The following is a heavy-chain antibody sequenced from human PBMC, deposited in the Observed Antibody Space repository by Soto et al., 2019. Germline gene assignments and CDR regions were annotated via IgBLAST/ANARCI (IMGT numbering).Heavy chain of an antibody. CDR1: GGTFSSYA. CDR2: IIPIFGTA. J-gene: IGHJ4*02. Sequence: QVQLVQSGAEVKKPGSSVKVSCKASGGTFSSYAISWVRQAPGQGLEWMGGIIPIFGTANYAQKFQGRVTITADESTSTTYMELSSLISEDTAVYDCARQYYYILTGQPQYFDYWGQGTLVTVSS. D-gene: IGHD3-9*01. V-gene: IGHV1-69*01. CDR3: ARQYYYILTGQPQYFDY.